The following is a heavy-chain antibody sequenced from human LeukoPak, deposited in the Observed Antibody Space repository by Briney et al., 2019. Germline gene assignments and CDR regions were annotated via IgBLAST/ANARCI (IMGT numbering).Heavy chain of an antibody. CDR2: ITGSGGST. J-gene: IGHJ4*02. V-gene: IGHV3-23*01. D-gene: IGHD5-24*01. Sequence: PGGSLRLSCAASGFTFSSYGMSWVRQAPGKGLEWVSAITGSGGSTYYADSVKGRFTISRDNSKNTLYLQMNSLRAEDTAVYYCARAGGDGYPWDYWGQGTLVTVSS. CDR3: ARAGGDGYPWDY. CDR1: GFTFSSYG.